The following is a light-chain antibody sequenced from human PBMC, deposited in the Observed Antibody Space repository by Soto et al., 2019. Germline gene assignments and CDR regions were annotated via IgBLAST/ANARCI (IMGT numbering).Light chain of an antibody. V-gene: IGKV3-20*01. CDR2: GAS. Sequence: EIVLTQSPGTLSLSPGERATLSCRASQSVSSSYLAWYQQKPGQAPRLLIYGASSRATGIPDRFSGSGSGTDFTLTISRLEPEDLAVYYCHQYDSSPLTFDGGTKVEIK. CDR1: QSVSSSY. J-gene: IGKJ4*01. CDR3: HQYDSSPLT.